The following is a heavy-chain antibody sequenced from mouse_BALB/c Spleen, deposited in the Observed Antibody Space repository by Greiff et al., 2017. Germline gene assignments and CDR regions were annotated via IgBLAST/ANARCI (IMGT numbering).Heavy chain of an antibody. D-gene: IGHD2-2*01. CDR3: ARDGYYWYFDV. V-gene: IGHV7-3*02. CDR1: GFTFTDYY. J-gene: IGHJ1*01. CDR2: IRNKANSYTT. Sequence: EVKLMESGGGLVQPGGSLRLSCATSGFTFTDYYMSWVRQPPGKALEWLGFIRNKANSYTTEYSASVKGRFTISRDNSQNILYLQMNTLRAEDSATYYCARDGYYWYFDVWGAGTTVTVSS.